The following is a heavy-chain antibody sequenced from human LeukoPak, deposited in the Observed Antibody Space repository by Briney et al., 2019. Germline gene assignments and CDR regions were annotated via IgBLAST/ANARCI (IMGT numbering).Heavy chain of an antibody. J-gene: IGHJ4*02. Sequence: PGGSLRLSCAAFGFTFSSYWMSWVRQAPGKGLEWVANIKQDGSEKYYVDSVKGRFTISRDNAKNSLYLQMNSLRAEDTALYYCARVSDISVAAYFDYWGQGTLVTVSS. D-gene: IGHD6-19*01. CDR2: IKQDGSEK. CDR1: GFTFSSYW. V-gene: IGHV3-7*03. CDR3: ARVSDISVAAYFDY.